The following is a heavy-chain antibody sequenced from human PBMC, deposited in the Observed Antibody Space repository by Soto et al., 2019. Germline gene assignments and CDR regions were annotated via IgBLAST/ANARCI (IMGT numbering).Heavy chain of an antibody. CDR3: ASRGRPGVWFDP. CDR2: INHSGST. D-gene: IGHD3-10*01. Sequence: SETLSLTCAVYGGSFSGYYWSWIRQPPGKGLEWIGDINHSGSTNYNPSLKSRVTISVDTSKNQFSLKLSSVTAADTAVYYCASRGRPGVWFDPWGQGTLVTVSS. V-gene: IGHV4-34*09. CDR1: GGSFSGYY. J-gene: IGHJ5*02.